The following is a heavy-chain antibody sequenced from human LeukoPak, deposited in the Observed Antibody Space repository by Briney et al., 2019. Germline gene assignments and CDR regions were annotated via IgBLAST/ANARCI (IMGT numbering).Heavy chain of an antibody. CDR1: GYTFTSYG. J-gene: IGHJ4*02. V-gene: IGHV1-18*01. CDR2: ISAYNGNT. Sequence: GASVKFSRKASGYTFTSYGISGVRQAPGQGLEWMGWISAYNGNTNYAQKRQGRVTMTTVTTTGTAYMELRSLRSDNTAVYYCARNYGDYYGFYFDYWGQGTLVTVSS. CDR3: ARNYGDYYGFYFDY. D-gene: IGHD4-17*01.